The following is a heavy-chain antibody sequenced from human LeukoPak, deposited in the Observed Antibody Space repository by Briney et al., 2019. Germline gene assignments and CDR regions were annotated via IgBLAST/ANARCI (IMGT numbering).Heavy chain of an antibody. D-gene: IGHD3-10*01. CDR3: AKDVGGDYGSGSYENWFDP. Sequence: GGSLRLSCAASGFTFSSYAMTWVRQAPGKGLEWVSAISGRGGTTYSADSVKGRFTISRDNSKNTLYLQMNSLRAEDTAVYYCAKDVGGDYGSGSYENWFDPWGQGTLVTVSS. CDR2: ISGRGGTT. J-gene: IGHJ5*02. CDR1: GFTFSSYA. V-gene: IGHV3-23*01.